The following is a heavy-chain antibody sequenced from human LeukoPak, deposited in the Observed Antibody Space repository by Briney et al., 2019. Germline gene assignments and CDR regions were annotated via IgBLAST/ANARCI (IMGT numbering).Heavy chain of an antibody. D-gene: IGHD1-1*01. V-gene: IGHV1-18*01. CDR3: ARDSPANWNDYGRVAFDI. CDR2: ISAYNDNT. J-gene: IGHJ3*02. Sequence: AAVKVCCKASGYTFTSYGISWVRQAPGQGLEWMGWISAYNDNTNYAQKLQGRVTMTTDTSTSTAYMELRSLRSDDTAVYYCARDSPANWNDYGRVAFDIWGQGNPCTVSS. CDR1: GYTFTSYG.